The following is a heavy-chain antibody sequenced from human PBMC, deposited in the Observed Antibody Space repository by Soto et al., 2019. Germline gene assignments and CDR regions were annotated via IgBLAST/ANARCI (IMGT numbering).Heavy chain of an antibody. V-gene: IGHV3-30*03. D-gene: IGHD3-3*01. Sequence: GGSLRLSCTASGVRFSTYCMHWVRQAPGKGLEWVAFISYDGSNKYYADSVKGRFTISRDNSKNTLYLQMNSLRAEDTAVYYCARDKRDLRFLEWSYYFDYWGQGTLVTVSS. CDR2: ISYDGSNK. CDR3: ARDKRDLRFLEWSYYFDY. J-gene: IGHJ4*02. CDR1: GVRFSTYC.